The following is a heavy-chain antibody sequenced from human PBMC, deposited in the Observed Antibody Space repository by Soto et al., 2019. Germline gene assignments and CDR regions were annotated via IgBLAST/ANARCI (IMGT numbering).Heavy chain of an antibody. CDR1: GFTFSSYG. CDR2: IWYDGSNK. J-gene: IGHJ4*02. D-gene: IGHD3-16*01. CDR3: ARDTDPMITFGGVQTPDY. V-gene: IGHV3-33*01. Sequence: QVQLVESGGGVVQPGRSLRLSCAASGFTFSSYGMHWVRQAPGKELEWVAVIWYDGSNKYYADSVKGRFTISRDNSKNTLYLQMNSLRAEDTAVYYCARDTDPMITFGGVQTPDYWGQGTLVTVSS.